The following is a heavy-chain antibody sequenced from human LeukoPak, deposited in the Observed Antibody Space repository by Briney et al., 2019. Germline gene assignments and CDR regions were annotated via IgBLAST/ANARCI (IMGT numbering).Heavy chain of an antibody. Sequence: SETLSLTCTVSGVSISSGGYCWRWIRQHPGKGLEWTGYIYYSGSTYYNPSLKSRVTISADTSKNQFSLKLSSVTAADTAVYYCARARSAAGNFDYWGQGTLVTVSS. CDR2: IYYSGST. CDR1: GVSISSGGYC. CDR3: ARARSAAGNFDY. D-gene: IGHD6-13*01. V-gene: IGHV4-31*03. J-gene: IGHJ4*02.